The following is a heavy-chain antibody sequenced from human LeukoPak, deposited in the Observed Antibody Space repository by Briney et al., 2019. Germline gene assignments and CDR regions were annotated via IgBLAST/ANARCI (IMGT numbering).Heavy chain of an antibody. D-gene: IGHD6-13*01. CDR1: GGSISSGGYY. CDR2: IYHSGST. Sequence: PSQTLSLTCTVSGGSISSGGYYWSWIRQPPGKGLEWIAYIYHSGSTYYNPSLKSRVTISVDRSKNQFSLKLSSVTAADTAVYYCARVGYSSPLIWGQGTMVTVSS. V-gene: IGHV4-30-2*01. J-gene: IGHJ3*02. CDR3: ARVGYSSPLI.